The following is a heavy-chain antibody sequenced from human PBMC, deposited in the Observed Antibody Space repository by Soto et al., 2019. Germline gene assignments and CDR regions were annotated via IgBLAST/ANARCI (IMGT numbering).Heavy chain of an antibody. Sequence: GGSLSLSCAASGFTFSSYAMSWVRQAPGKGLEWVSAISGSGGSTYYADSVKGRFTSYGDNSKNRLNLQMNSPRAEDTAVYYCARDGVWWAVAHAPPLRASYFDYWGQGTLVTVSS. CDR2: ISGSGGST. V-gene: IGHV3-23*01. CDR1: GFTFSSYA. CDR3: ARDGVWWAVAHAPPLRASYFDY. J-gene: IGHJ4*02. D-gene: IGHD6-19*01.